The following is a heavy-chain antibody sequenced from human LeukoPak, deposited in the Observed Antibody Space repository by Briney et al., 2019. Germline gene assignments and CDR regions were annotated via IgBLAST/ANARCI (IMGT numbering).Heavy chain of an antibody. V-gene: IGHV1-24*01. CDR1: GYSLSELS. CDR3: ATEKDLLLDS. CDR2: FDPGDDET. Sequence: ASVEVSCKVSGYSLSELSTHWVRQAPGQGLEWMGGFDPGDDETIYAQKFQGRVTMTEDISTDTAYLELSSLRSEDTAVYFCATEKDLLLDSWGQGTPVTVSS. J-gene: IGHJ5*01. D-gene: IGHD1-26*01.